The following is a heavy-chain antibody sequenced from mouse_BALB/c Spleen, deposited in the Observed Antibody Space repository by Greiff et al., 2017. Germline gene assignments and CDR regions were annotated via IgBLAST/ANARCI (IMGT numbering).Heavy chain of an antibody. D-gene: IGHD1-2*01. CDR2: IDPANGNT. J-gene: IGHJ2*01. V-gene: IGHV14-3*02. CDR3: ARIRLRYFDY. CDR1: GFNIKDTY. Sequence: EVQLVESGAELVKPGASVKLSCTASGFNIKDTYMHWVKQRPEQGLEWIGRIDPANGNTKYDPKFQGKATITADTSSNTAYLQLSSLTSEDTAVYYCARIRLRYFDYWGQGTTLTVSS.